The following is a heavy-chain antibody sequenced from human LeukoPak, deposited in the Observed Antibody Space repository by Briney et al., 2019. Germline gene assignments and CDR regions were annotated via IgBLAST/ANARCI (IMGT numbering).Heavy chain of an antibody. V-gene: IGHV3-53*01. J-gene: IGHJ4*02. Sequence: PGGSLRLSCAASGFFVSGNHMSWVRQAPGRGLEWVSVLYSGDTTWYAESVKGRFTISRDTSKNTLHLQLNSLRAEDTAVYFCVRDGLEPPPDWGQGTLVTVSS. CDR2: LYSGDTT. CDR3: VRDGLEPPPD. CDR1: GFFVSGNH. D-gene: IGHD1-1*01.